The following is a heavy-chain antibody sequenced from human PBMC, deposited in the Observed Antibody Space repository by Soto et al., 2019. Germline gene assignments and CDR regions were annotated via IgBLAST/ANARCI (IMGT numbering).Heavy chain of an antibody. CDR1: GGSISSYY. Sequence: LTCTVSGGSISSYYWFWIRQPPGEGLEWVGYIHYSGTTNYNASLKSRATISLDASTNQFSLTLHSVTAADTAVYYCARGAYCGGDCFSWFDPWGQGTLVTVSS. V-gene: IGHV4-59*01. D-gene: IGHD2-21*02. J-gene: IGHJ5*02. CDR3: ARGAYCGGDCFSWFDP. CDR2: IHYSGTT.